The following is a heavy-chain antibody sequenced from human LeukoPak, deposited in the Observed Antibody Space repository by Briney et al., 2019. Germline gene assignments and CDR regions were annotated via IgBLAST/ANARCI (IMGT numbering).Heavy chain of an antibody. Sequence: GGSLRLSCAASGFRFYNTWMSWVRQAPGKGLEWVGRIKSRNDGGTTDYSAPVKGRFTISRDDSKNTLYLEIKNLNTEDTAVYYCTTAPQVTVEVANEAFQVWGHGTMVRVST. CDR3: TTAPQVTVEVANEAFQV. CDR2: IKSRNDGGTT. D-gene: IGHD3-22*01. J-gene: IGHJ3*01. CDR1: GFRFYNTW. V-gene: IGHV3-15*01.